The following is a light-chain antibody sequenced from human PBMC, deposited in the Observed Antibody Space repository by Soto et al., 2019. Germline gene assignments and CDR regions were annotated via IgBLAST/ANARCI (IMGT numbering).Light chain of an antibody. CDR3: QQYGSSPPGVN. CDR1: QSVSSN. V-gene: IGKV3-20*01. Sequence: EFVLTQSTANMSGSPGEIDMLYCSDSQSVSSNLAWYQQKPGQAPRLLIYGASSRATGIPDRFSGSGSGTDFTLTISRLEPEDFAVYYCQQYGSSPPGVNFGQGKRREIK. J-gene: IGKJ5*01. CDR2: GAS.